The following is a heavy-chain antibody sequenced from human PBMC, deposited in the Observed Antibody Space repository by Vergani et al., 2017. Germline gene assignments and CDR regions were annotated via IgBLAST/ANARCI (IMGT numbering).Heavy chain of an antibody. CDR3: ARNPDSSGWSHFDY. Sequence: QVQLQQWGAGLLKPSETLSLTCAVYGGSFSGYYWSWIRQPPGKGLEWIGEINHSGSTYYNPSLKSRVTISVDTSKNQFSLKLSSVTAADTAVYYCARNPDSSGWSHFDYWGQGTLVTVSS. D-gene: IGHD6-19*01. J-gene: IGHJ4*02. CDR2: INHSGST. V-gene: IGHV4-34*01. CDR1: GGSFSGYY.